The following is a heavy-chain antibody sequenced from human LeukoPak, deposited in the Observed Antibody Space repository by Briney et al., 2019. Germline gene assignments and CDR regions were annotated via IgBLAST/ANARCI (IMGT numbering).Heavy chain of an antibody. D-gene: IGHD3-22*01. CDR2: IYYSGST. Sequence: SETLPLTCTVSGGSISSYYWSWIRQPPGKGLEWIGYIYYSGSTNYNPSLKSRVTISVDTSKNQFSLKLSSVTAADTAVYYCARDRGHYDSSGYYYMDLADWYFDLWGRGTLVTVSS. CDR3: ARDRGHYDSSGYYYMDLADWYFDL. CDR1: GGSISSYY. J-gene: IGHJ2*01. V-gene: IGHV4-59*01.